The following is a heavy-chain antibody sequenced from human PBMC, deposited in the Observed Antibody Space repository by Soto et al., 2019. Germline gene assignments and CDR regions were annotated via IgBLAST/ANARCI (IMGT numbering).Heavy chain of an antibody. V-gene: IGHV3-33*01. CDR2: IWYDGSNK. D-gene: IGHD4-17*01. CDR3: ARVRGDYDPDGGYYYYYGMDV. J-gene: IGHJ6*02. Sequence: GGSLRLSCAASGFTFSSYGMHWVRQAPGKGLEWVAVIWYDGSNKYYADSVKGRFTISRDNSKNTLYLQMNSLRAEDTAVYYCARVRGDYDPDGGYYYYYGMDVWGQGTTVTVSS. CDR1: GFTFSSYG.